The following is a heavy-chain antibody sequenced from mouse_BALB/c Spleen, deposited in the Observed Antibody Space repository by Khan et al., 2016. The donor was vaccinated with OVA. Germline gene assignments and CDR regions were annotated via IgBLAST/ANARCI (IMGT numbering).Heavy chain of an antibody. J-gene: IGHJ3*01. CDR3: VRCLYYCVSAYEGCAY. Sequence: VQLKQSGPELVKPGASVKMSCKASGYTFTSYVMHWVKQKPGQGLEWIGYISPNSDGSKYNEKFRGKATLTSDKSSSTAYMELSSLTSEDSAVYYCVRCLYYCVSAYEGCAYWGQGTLVTVSA. V-gene: IGHV1S136*01. CDR2: ISPNSDGS. CDR1: GYTFTSYV. D-gene: IGHD1-1*01.